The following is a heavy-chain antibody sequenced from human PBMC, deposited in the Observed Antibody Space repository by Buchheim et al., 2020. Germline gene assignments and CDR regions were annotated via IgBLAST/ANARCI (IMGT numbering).Heavy chain of an antibody. Sequence: EVQLVESGGDLVQPGGSLRLSCAASGFTFSTYWMHWVRQAPGKGLVWVSRINNDGSSTSYADSVKGRFTISRDNAKNTLYLQMNSRSADDTAVYYCARQARNIATGLYYFDYWGLGTL. D-gene: IGHD3-9*01. CDR3: ARQARNIATGLYYFDY. V-gene: IGHV3-74*01. CDR2: INNDGSST. J-gene: IGHJ4*02. CDR1: GFTFSTYW.